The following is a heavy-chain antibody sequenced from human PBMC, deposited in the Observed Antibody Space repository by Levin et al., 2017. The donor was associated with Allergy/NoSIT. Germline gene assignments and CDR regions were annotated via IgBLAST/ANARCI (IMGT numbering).Heavy chain of an antibody. J-gene: IGHJ4*02. D-gene: IGHD5-12*01. Sequence: GKGLYLVAVISYDGTNRQYADSVKGRFTISRDNSQNTLFLQMNSLRPEDTAVYYCGVDYWGQGALVTVSS. V-gene: IGHV3-30*01. CDR3: GVDY. CDR2: ISYDGTNR.